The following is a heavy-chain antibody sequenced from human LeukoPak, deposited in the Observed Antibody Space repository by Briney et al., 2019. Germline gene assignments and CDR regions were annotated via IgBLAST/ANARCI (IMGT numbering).Heavy chain of an antibody. V-gene: IGHV3-11*01. CDR3: ARESPNYYDSSGYYYIV. CDR2: ISSSGSTI. Sequence: GGSLRLPCAASGFTFSDYYMSWIRQAPGKGLEWVSYISSSGSTIYYADSVKGRFTISRDNAKNSLYLQMNSLRAEDTAVYYCARESPNYYDSSGYYYIVWGQGTLVTVSS. CDR1: GFTFSDYY. J-gene: IGHJ4*02. D-gene: IGHD3-22*01.